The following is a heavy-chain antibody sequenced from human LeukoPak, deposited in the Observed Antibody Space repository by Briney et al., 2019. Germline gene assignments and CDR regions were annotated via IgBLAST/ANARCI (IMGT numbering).Heavy chain of an antibody. CDR3: ANRGQAGFCSGGSCYSPFDY. CDR1: GFTFSTYA. D-gene: IGHD2-15*01. Sequence: GGSLRLSCAASGFTFSTYAMSWVRQAPGKGLEWVSAVGGSGGSTYYADSVKGRFTISRDNSKNTLYLQMNSLRAEDTAVYYCANRGQAGFCSGGSCYSPFDYWGQGTLVTVSS. CDR2: VGGSGGST. V-gene: IGHV3-23*01. J-gene: IGHJ4*02.